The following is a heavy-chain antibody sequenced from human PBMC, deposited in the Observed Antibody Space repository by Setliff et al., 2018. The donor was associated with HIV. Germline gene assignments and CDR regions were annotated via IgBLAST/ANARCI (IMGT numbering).Heavy chain of an antibody. Sequence: SETLSLTCAVSGYAITTGYFWTWIRQSPGKGLEWVGQVNRDGGAHYNPSLRSRVTISVDASKNLVSLNLNSVTAADTAIYYCARGVARQVVIDRWFDPWGQGTPVTVSS. CDR2: VNRDGGA. V-gene: IGHV4-38-2*01. D-gene: IGHD2-21*01. J-gene: IGHJ5*02. CDR3: ARGVARQVVIDRWFDP. CDR1: GYAITTGYF.